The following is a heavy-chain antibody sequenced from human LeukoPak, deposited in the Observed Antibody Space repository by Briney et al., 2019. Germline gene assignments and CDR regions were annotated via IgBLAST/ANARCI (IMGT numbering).Heavy chain of an antibody. CDR3: ARDLISARHSAYDLLDY. D-gene: IGHD5-12*01. J-gene: IGHJ4*02. Sequence: ASAKVSCKASGYTFTTYAMNWVRQAPGQGLEWVGWINTNTGNPTYAQGFTGRFVFSLDTSVSTAYLQISSLKAEDTAVHYCARDLISARHSAYDLLDYWGQGTLVTVSS. CDR1: GYTFTTYA. V-gene: IGHV7-4-1*02. CDR2: INTNTGNP.